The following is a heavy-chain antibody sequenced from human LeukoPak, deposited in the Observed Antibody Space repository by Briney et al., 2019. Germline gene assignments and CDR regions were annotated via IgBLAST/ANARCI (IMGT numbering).Heavy chain of an antibody. D-gene: IGHD3-9*01. CDR3: ASTWNYDILTGYYCDY. J-gene: IGHJ4*02. V-gene: IGHV1-69*13. Sequence: GASVKVSCKASGGTFSSYAISWVRQAPGQGLEWMGGIIPIFGTANYAQKFQGRVTITADESTSTAYMELSSLRSEDTAVYYCASTWNYDILTGYYCDYWGQGTLVTVSS. CDR1: GGTFSSYA. CDR2: IIPIFGTA.